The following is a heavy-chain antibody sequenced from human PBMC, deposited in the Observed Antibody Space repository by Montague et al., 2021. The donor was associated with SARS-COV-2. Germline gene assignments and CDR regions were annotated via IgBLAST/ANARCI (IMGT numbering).Heavy chain of an antibody. J-gene: IGHJ6*02. CDR3: AHQTRFSSGMDV. CDR1: GSSLTTTGVG. Sequence: PALVIPTQTLTLTCTFSGSSLTTTGVGVNWIRQPPGKALEWLALIFWDDDKRYSPSLKSRLTITKDTSKNHVVLTMANMDPADTATYYCAHQTRFSSGMDVWGQGTTVTVSS. V-gene: IGHV2-5*02. CDR2: IFWDDDK. D-gene: IGHD3-3*01.